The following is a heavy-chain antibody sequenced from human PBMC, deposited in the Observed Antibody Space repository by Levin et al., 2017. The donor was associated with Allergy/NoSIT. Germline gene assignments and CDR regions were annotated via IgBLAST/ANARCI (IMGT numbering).Heavy chain of an antibody. CDR2: IYSSGGT. CDR3: ARGVESTRGWFGDHYFDY. Sequence: GGSLRLSCAASGFTVSFNYINWVRQAPGKGLEWISVIYSSGGTYYADSVKGRFTISRDNSQNTVFLQMSSLRVDDTAVYYCARGVESTRGWFGDHYFDYWGQGTLVTVSS. V-gene: IGHV3-66*01. CDR1: GFTVSFNY. D-gene: IGHD3-10*01. J-gene: IGHJ4*02.